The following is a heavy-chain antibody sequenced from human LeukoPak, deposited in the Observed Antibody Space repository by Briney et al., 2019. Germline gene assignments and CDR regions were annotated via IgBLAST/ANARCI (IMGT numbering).Heavy chain of an antibody. CDR2: ISGNGGRT. V-gene: IGHV3-23*01. D-gene: IGHD3-10*01. Sequence: GGSLRLSCAASGFAFNNYAMSWVRQAPGKGLEWVAAISGNGGRTYYRDSVKGRFTISRDNPKNTLYLLMNSLSAEDTALYYCAKEQTSSGYFDYWGQGTLVTVSS. CDR3: AKEQTSSGYFDY. J-gene: IGHJ4*02. CDR1: GFAFNNYA.